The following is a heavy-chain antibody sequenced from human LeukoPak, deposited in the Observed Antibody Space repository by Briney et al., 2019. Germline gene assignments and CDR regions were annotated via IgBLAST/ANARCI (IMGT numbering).Heavy chain of an antibody. V-gene: IGHV1-69-2*01. CDR3: ATGGSHYLEY. Sequence: VASVKVSCKASISTFTDYYISWLRQAPGKGLEWMGRFDREDGNTKYAEKFQGRVTITSDASTDTAYMELSRLTSQDTAVYFCATGGSHYLEYWGQGTLVTVSS. CDR1: ISTFTDYY. D-gene: IGHD3-16*01. J-gene: IGHJ4*02. CDR2: FDREDGNT.